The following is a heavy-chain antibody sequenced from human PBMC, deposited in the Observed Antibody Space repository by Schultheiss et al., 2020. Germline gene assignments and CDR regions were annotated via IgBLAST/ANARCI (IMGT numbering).Heavy chain of an antibody. CDR1: GFTFDGYA. CDR3: ARDKDSSSSGFPWFDP. V-gene: IGHV3-9*01. D-gene: IGHD6-6*01. Sequence: GGSLRLSCAASGFTFDGYAMHWVRQAPGKGLEWVSGISWNSGSIGYADSVKGRFTTSRDNAKNSLYLQMNSLRAEDTAVYYCARDKDSSSSGFPWFDPWGQGTLVTVSS. J-gene: IGHJ5*02. CDR2: ISWNSGSI.